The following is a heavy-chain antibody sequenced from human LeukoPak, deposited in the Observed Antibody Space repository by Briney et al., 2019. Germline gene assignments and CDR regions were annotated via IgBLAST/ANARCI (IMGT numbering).Heavy chain of an antibody. Sequence: QSGGSLRLFCSASGFTFSSYAMHWVRQAPGKGLEYVSAISSNGGSTYYADSVKGRFTISRDNSKNTLYLQMSSLRAEDTAVYYCVKDRYSYYYSMDVWGQGTTVTVSS. J-gene: IGHJ6*02. CDR1: GFTFSSYA. CDR3: VKDRYSYYYSMDV. CDR2: ISSNGGST. V-gene: IGHV3-64D*06.